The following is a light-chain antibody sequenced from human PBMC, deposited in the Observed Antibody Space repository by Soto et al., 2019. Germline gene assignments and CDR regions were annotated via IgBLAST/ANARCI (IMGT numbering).Light chain of an antibody. J-gene: IGLJ2*01. CDR2: SHN. CDR3: ATWDDDVSGVV. CDR1: SSNIGRNY. V-gene: IGLV1-47*02. Sequence: QSALPQTPSVSGTPGQTVTISCSGSSSNIGRNYVYWYQQLPGAAPKLLMYSHNIRPSGVPDRFSASTSGTSASLVISGLRSEDEADYHCATWDDDVSGVVFGGGTKLTGL.